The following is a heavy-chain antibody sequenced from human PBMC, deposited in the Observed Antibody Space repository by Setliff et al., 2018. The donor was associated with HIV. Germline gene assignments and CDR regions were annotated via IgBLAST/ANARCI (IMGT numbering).Heavy chain of an antibody. CDR2: IYHSGST. J-gene: IGHJ4*02. V-gene: IGHV4-38-2*02. CDR1: GYSISSGYY. CDR3: AAPRGMSTILVY. Sequence: ETLSLTCTVSGYSISSGYYWGWIRQPPGKGLEWIGSIYHSGSTYYNPSLKSRVTISVDTSKKQFSLKLTSVTAADTATYYCAAPRGMSTILVYWGQGSLVTVSS. D-gene: IGHD3-9*01.